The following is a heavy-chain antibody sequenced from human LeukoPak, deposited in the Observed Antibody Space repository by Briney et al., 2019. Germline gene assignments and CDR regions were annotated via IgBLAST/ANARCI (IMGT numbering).Heavy chain of an antibody. V-gene: IGHV3-48*03. CDR3: AKEGSYDALDI. D-gene: IGHD3-10*01. J-gene: IGHJ3*02. CDR2: ISSSATNI. CDR1: RFSFSSYE. Sequence: PGGSLRLSCAASRFSFSSYEMNWVRLAPGKGLEWVSHISSSATNIYYADSVTGRFTVSRDNAKNSLYLQMDSLRAEDTAVYYCAKEGSYDALDIWGQGTMVTVSS.